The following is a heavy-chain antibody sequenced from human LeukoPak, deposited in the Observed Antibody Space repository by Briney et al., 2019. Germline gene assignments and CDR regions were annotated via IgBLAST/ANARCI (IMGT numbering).Heavy chain of an antibody. V-gene: IGHV4-39*01. Sequence: SETLSLTCTVSGGSISSRSSYWGWIRQPPGKGLKWIASIYYSGSTYHNPSLKSRVTMSVDTSKNEFSLKMSSVTAADTAVYYCARLAGYWFDSWGQGTLVTVSS. CDR3: ARLAGYWFDS. CDR2: IYYSGST. J-gene: IGHJ5*01. CDR1: GGSISSRSSY.